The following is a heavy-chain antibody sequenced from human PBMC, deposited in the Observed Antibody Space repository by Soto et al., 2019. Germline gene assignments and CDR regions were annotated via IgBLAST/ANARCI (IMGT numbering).Heavy chain of an antibody. J-gene: IGHJ4*02. CDR2: ISSGSRYI. CDR1: GFTFSSFS. V-gene: IGHV3-21*01. CDR3: ARAYNWNDENKLDY. D-gene: IGHD1-1*01. Sequence: GGSLRLSCVASGFTFSSFSMNWVRQAPGNGLEWVSSISSGSRYIYYADSLKGRFTISRDNARNSLYLQMNSLRAEDTAVFYCARAYNWNDENKLDYWGQGTLVTVSS.